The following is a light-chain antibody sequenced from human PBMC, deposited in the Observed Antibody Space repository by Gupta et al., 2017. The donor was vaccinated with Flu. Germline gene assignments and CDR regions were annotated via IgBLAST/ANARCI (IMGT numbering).Light chain of an antibody. J-gene: IGLJ2*01. CDR1: NLGRRG. V-gene: IGLV3-21*01. Sequence: PGKTATITCGGHNLGRRGVHWYQQRPGQAPILVLYDDGDRPSGIPERFTGPKSGDTATLSISRVEAGDEADYYCQVWDSASLGVFGGGTRLTVL. CDR3: QVWDSASLGV. CDR2: DDG.